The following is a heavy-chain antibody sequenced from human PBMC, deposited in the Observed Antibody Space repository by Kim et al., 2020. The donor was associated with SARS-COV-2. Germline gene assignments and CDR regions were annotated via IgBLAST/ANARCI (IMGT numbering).Heavy chain of an antibody. D-gene: IGHD1-26*01. J-gene: IGHJ3*02. V-gene: IGHV1-18*01. CDR3: ARDQEWELLSDAFDI. Sequence: ASVKVSCKASGYTFTSYGISWVRQAPGQGLEWMGWISAYNGNTNYAQKLQGRVTMTTDTSTSTAYMELRSLRSDDTAVYYCARDQEWELLSDAFDIWGQGTMVTVSS. CDR2: ISAYNGNT. CDR1: GYTFTSYG.